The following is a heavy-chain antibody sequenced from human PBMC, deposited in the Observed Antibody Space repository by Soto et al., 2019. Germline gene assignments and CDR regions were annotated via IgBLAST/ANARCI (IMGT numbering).Heavy chain of an antibody. V-gene: IGHV3-23*01. J-gene: IGHJ5*02. CDR3: ARDSSGYYQNWFDP. CDR1: GFTFSSYA. Sequence: EVQLLESGGGLVQPGGSLRLSCAASGFTFSSYAMSWVRQAPGKGLEWVSAISGSGGSTYYADSGKGRFTISRDNSKNTRDLQMNSLRAEDTAVYYYARDSSGYYQNWFDPWGQGTLVTVSS. CDR2: ISGSGGST. D-gene: IGHD3-22*01.